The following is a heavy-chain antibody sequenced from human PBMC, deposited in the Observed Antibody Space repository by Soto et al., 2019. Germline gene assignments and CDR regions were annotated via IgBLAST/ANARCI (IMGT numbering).Heavy chain of an antibody. CDR1: GYTLTELS. CDR2: FDPEDGDT. J-gene: IGHJ3*02. CDR3: ARDLPAAMPRGPDAFDI. D-gene: IGHD2-2*01. Sequence: ASVKVSCKVSGYTLTELSMHWVRQAPGKGLEWMGGFDPEDGDTIYAQKFQGRVTMTEDTSTNTAYMELRSLRSDDTAVYYCARDLPAAMPRGPDAFDIWGQGTMVTVAS. V-gene: IGHV1-24*01.